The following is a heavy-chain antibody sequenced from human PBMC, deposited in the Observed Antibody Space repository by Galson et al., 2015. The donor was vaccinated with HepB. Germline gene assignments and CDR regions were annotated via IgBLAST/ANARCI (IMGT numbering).Heavy chain of an antibody. D-gene: IGHD6-19*01. CDR3: VRLSGWTNDY. V-gene: IGHV5-51*01. Sequence: QSGAEVKKPGESLKISCKASGYTFGIYWIGWVRQMPGRGLESMAIIYPDNSNTKYSPSFQGRVTISADKSISTAFLQWSRLEASDTAIYYCVRLSGWTNDYWGQGTLVAVSS. CDR1: GYTFGIYW. J-gene: IGHJ4*02. CDR2: IYPDNSNT.